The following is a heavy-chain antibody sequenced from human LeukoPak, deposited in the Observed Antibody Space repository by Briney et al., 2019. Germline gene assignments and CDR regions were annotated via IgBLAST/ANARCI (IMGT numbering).Heavy chain of an antibody. CDR2: NSGSGGST. D-gene: IGHD4-17*01. CDR1: GFTFSSYA. Sequence: QSGGPLRLSCAASGFTFSSYAMSWVRQAPVKGLEWVSANSGSGGSTYYADSVKGRFTISRDNSKNTLYLQMNSLRAEDTAVYYCAKTGGAYGYYGMDVWGQGTTVTVSS. V-gene: IGHV3-23*01. J-gene: IGHJ6*02. CDR3: AKTGGAYGYYGMDV.